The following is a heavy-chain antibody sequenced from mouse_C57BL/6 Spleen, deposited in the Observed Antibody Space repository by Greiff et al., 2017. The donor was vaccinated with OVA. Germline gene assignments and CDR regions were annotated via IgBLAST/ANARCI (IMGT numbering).Heavy chain of an antibody. J-gene: IGHJ4*01. CDR2: IYPGDGDT. CDR3: ARWATSYGYDGDAMDY. V-gene: IGHV1-80*01. CDR1: GYAFSSYW. D-gene: IGHD2-2*01. Sequence: QVQLKQSGAELVKPGASVKISCKASGYAFSSYWMNWVKQRPGKGLEWIGQIYPGDGDTNYNGKFKGKATLTADKSSSTAYMQLSSLTSEDSAVYFCARWATSYGYDGDAMDYWGQGTSVTVSS.